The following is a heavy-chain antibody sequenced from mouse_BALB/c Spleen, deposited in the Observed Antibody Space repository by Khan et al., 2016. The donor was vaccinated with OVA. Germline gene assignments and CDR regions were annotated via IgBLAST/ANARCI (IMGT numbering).Heavy chain of an antibody. D-gene: IGHD2-4*01. V-gene: IGHV2-2*01. CDR1: GFSLNNYS. J-gene: IGHJ3*01. CDR2: IWSAGST. CDR3: ARRGYDYGRGALFAY. Sequence: QVQLKESGPGLVQPSQSLSITCTVSGFSLNNYSVHWVRQSPGKGLEWLGVIWSAGSTDYNAAFIYRLSISKDDSRSQVFFTMNHLQPHDTAIYYCARRGYDYGRGALFAYWGQGTLVTVSA.